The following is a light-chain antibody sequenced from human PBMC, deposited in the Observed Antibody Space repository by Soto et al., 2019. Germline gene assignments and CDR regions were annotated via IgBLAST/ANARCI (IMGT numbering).Light chain of an antibody. CDR3: QVWYRGVDRVI. CDR2: YDT. J-gene: IGLJ2*01. V-gene: IGLV3-21*04. CDR1: NIGSQS. Sequence: SYVLTQPPSGSVAPEETARITCGGSNIGSQSVHWAQQKPGQAPGLVIYYDTKRPSGIPERISASNSGDTATLTISSVEAGDEADYYCQVWYRGVDRVIFGGGTKLTVL.